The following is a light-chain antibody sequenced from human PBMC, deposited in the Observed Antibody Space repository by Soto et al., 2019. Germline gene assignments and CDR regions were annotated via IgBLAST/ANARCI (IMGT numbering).Light chain of an antibody. CDR1: SSDVGAYNY. V-gene: IGLV2-11*01. CDR3: CSYADNYSYV. Sequence: LTQPRSVSGSPGQSVTISCTGTSSDVGAYNYVSWYQQHPGKAPKLMTYDVSKRPSGVPDRFSGSKSGNTASLTISGLQAEDEADYYCCSYADNYSYVFGTGTKVTV. CDR2: DVS. J-gene: IGLJ1*01.